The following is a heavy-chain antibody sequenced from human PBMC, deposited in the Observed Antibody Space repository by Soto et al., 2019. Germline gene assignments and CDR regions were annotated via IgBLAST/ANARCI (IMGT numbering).Heavy chain of an antibody. J-gene: IGHJ5*02. CDR3: ARFWRAGNWFDP. Sequence: PSETLSLTCTVSGGSVNSGRHYWSWIRQPPGKGLEWIAYIYNSGSTNYNPSLKSRVTISIDTSKNQFSLKLSSVTAADTAVYYCARFWRAGNWFDPWGQGTLVTVSS. CDR2: IYNSGST. D-gene: IGHD1-1*01. V-gene: IGHV4-61*01. CDR1: GGSVNSGRHY.